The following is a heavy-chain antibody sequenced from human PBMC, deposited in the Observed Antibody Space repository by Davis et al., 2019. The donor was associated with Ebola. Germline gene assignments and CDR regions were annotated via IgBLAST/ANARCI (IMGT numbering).Heavy chain of an antibody. CDR1: GFTFSSYG. Sequence: GESLKISCAASGFTFSSYGMHWVRQAPGKGLEWISYISSSSTTIYFADSVKGRFTISRDNAKNSLYLQMNSLRDEDTAVYYCAGEVLASFDYWGQGTLVTVSS. D-gene: IGHD4/OR15-4a*01. J-gene: IGHJ4*02. CDR3: AGEVLASFDY. CDR2: ISSSSTTI. V-gene: IGHV3-48*02.